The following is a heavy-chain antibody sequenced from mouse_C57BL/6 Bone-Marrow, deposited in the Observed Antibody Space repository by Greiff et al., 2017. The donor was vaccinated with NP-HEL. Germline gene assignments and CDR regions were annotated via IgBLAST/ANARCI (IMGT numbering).Heavy chain of an antibody. V-gene: IGHV1-55*01. CDR1: GYTFTSYW. D-gene: IGHD1-1*01. CDR3: ARENYYGGPLYYYAMDY. Sequence: QVQLQQPGAELVKPGASVKMSCKASGYTFTSYWITWVKQRPGKGLEWIGDIYPGSGSTNYNEKFKSKATLTVDTSSSTAYMQLSSLTSEDSAVYYCARENYYGGPLYYYAMDYWGQGTSVTVSS. J-gene: IGHJ4*01. CDR2: IYPGSGST.